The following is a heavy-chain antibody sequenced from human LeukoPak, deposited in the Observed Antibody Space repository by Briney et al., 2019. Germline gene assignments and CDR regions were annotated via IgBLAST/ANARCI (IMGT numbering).Heavy chain of an antibody. CDR3: ARVRAVAGTPFDY. CDR1: GDSITSGGYS. D-gene: IGHD6-19*01. Sequence: SETLSLTCVVSGDSITSGGYSWSWIRQPPGKGLEWVGYIYDSGIAFYNPSLKSRVTMSVDTSKNHFFLNLRSVTAADTAVYFCARVRAVAGTPFDYWGQGTLVTVSS. J-gene: IGHJ4*02. V-gene: IGHV4-30-4*07. CDR2: IYDSGIA.